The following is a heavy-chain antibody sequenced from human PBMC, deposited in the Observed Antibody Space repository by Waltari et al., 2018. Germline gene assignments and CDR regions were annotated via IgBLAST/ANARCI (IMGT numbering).Heavy chain of an antibody. CDR2: MNPNSGKT. CDR3: ARGSYSSGWGASDY. D-gene: IGHD6-19*01. Sequence: QVQLVQSGAEVKKPGASVKVSCKASGYTFTSYDINWVRQATGQGLEWMGWMNPNSGKTGYAQKFQGRVTMTRNTSISTVYMGLISLRAEDTAVYYCARGSYSSGWGASDYWGQGTLVTVSS. CDR1: GYTFTSYD. V-gene: IGHV1-8*01. J-gene: IGHJ4*02.